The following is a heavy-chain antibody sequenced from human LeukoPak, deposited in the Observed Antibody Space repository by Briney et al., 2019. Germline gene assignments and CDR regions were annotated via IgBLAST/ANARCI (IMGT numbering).Heavy chain of an antibody. V-gene: IGHV3-23*01. CDR2: ISGSGGST. D-gene: IGHD3-10*01. Sequence: GGSLRLSCAASGFTFSSYAMSWVRQAPGKGLEWVSAISGSGGSTYYADSVKGRFTISRDNSKNTLYLQMNSLRAEDTAVYYCAKDRTRITMVRGSVGFDYWGQGTLVTVSP. CDR1: GFTFSSYA. CDR3: AKDRTRITMVRGSVGFDY. J-gene: IGHJ4*02.